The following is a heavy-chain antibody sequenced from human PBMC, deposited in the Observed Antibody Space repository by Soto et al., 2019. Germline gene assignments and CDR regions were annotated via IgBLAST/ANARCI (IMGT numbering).Heavy chain of an antibody. CDR2: IYWDDDK. CDR1: GFSLSTSGVG. CDR3: IQSRCGGDCLQSYASHYCYGMDA. V-gene: IGHV2-5*02. J-gene: IGHJ6*02. Sequence: QITLKESGPTLVKPTQTLTLTCTFSGFSLSTSGVGVGWIRQPPGKALEWLALIYWDDDKRYSPSLRSRLTISKDTSKNQVVITMTTMDPVDTATYYCIQSRCGGDCLQSYASHYCYGMDAWGQGTTVTVS. D-gene: IGHD2-21*02.